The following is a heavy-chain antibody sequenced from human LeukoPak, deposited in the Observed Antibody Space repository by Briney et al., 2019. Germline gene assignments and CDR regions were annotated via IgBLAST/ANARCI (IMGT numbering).Heavy chain of an antibody. CDR2: IYHSGST. CDR3: ASSITMVRGVINFFDY. V-gene: IGHV4-30-2*01. Sequence: PSETPSLTCAVSGGSISSGGYSWSWIRQPPGKGLEWIGYIYHSGSTYYNPSLKSRVTISVDRSKNQFSLKLSSVTAADTAVYYCASSITMVRGVINFFDYWGQGTLVTVSS. J-gene: IGHJ4*02. D-gene: IGHD3-10*01. CDR1: GGSISSGGYS.